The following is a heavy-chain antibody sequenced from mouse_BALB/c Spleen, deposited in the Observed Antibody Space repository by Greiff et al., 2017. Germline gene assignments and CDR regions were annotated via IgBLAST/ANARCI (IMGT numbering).Heavy chain of an antibody. CDR2: INPDSSTI. J-gene: IGHJ3*01. V-gene: IGHV4-1*02. CDR3: ARQRGYYGSTPFAY. D-gene: IGHD1-1*01. CDR1: GFDFSRYW. Sequence: EVQLVESGGGLVQPGGSLKLSCAASGFDFSRYWMSWVRQAPGKGLEWIGEINPDSSTINYTPSLKDKFIISRDNAKNTLYLQMSKVRSEDTALYYCARQRGYYGSTPFAYWGQGTLVTVSA.